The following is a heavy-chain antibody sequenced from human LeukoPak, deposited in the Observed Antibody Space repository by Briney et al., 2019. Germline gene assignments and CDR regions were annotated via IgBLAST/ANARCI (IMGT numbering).Heavy chain of an antibody. CDR3: ARGTIAWAGVDY. V-gene: IGHV3-7*01. CDR2: IKQDGSEK. J-gene: IGHJ4*02. Sequence: PGGSLRLSCEASGLTFNKYWMTWVRQAPGKGLEWVSNIKQDGSEKNYVDSVKGRFTISRDNAKNTLYPQMNSLRAEDTAVYYCARGTIAWAGVDYWGQGTLVTVSS. CDR1: GLTFNKYW. D-gene: IGHD2-2*01.